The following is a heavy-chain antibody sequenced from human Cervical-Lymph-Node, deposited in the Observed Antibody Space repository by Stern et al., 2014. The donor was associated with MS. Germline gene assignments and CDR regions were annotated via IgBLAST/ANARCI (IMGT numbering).Heavy chain of an antibody. Sequence: ESGPTLLKPTQTLTLTCTFSGFSLTTRDVAVGWIRQPPGKALEWLALIYWDDDEGYSPSLKNRLSISKDTFRNRVVLTMTGMDPVDTGTYFCARRMVRSDYFDYWGQGILVTVSS. CDR2: IYWDDDE. J-gene: IGHJ4*02. D-gene: IGHD3-10*01. V-gene: IGHV2-5*02. CDR3: ARRMVRSDYFDY. CDR1: GFSLTTRDVA.